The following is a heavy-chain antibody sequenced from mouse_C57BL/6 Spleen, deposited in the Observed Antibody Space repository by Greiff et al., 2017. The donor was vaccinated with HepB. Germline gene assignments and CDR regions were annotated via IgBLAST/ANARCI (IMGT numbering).Heavy chain of an antibody. CDR2: ISSGGSYT. Sequence: EVQLQESGGDLVKPGGSLKLSCAASGFTFSSYGMSWVRQTPDKRLEWVATISSGGSYTYYPDSVKGRFTISRDNAKNTLYLQMSSLKSEDTAMYYCARSFYDGYYGGDFDYWGQGTTLTVSS. CDR3: ARSFYDGYYGGDFDY. J-gene: IGHJ2*01. V-gene: IGHV5-6*01. CDR1: GFTFSSYG. D-gene: IGHD2-3*01.